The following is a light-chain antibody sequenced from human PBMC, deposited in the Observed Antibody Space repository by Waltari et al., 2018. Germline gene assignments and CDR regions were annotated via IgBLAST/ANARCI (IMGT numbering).Light chain of an antibody. Sequence: EIVLTQSPGTLSLSPGERATLSCRARQSVRRTLAWYQQKPGQAPRLLIYDASSRATGIPDRFSGSGSGTDFSITISRLEPEDFAVYYCQKDGPLPATFGQGTKVEIK. CDR3: QKDGPLPAT. CDR1: QSVRRT. J-gene: IGKJ1*01. V-gene: IGKV3-20*01. CDR2: DAS.